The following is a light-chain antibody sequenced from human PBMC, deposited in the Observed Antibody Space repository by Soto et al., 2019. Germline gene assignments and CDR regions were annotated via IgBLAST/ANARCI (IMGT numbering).Light chain of an antibody. J-gene: IGKJ1*01. V-gene: IGKV2-28*01. CDR2: FGS. CDR3: MQAQQTPPT. Sequence: DIVMTQSPLSLPVTPGEPASISCNSSQSLLQSNGYTYLDWYLQKPGQSPQLLIYFGSYRASGVPDRFSGSGSGTDFTLKIRRVEAEDVAIYYCMQAQQTPPTFGQGTKVEI. CDR1: QSLLQSNGYTY.